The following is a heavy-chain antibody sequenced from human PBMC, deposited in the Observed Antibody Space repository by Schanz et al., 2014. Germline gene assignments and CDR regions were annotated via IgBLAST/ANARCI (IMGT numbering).Heavy chain of an antibody. D-gene: IGHD2-15*01. CDR1: GLTLSDYW. Sequence: EVQLVESGGGLVQPGGSLRLSCAASGLTLSDYWMHWVRQAPGKGPEWISHIRADGRMTNYAASVEGRFTISRDNSMNTLHLQMDGLRVEDTAVYYCARDAVALVPEYFMDVWGKGTPVTVSS. J-gene: IGHJ6*03. CDR2: IRADGRMT. V-gene: IGHV3-74*01. CDR3: ARDAVALVPEYFMDV.